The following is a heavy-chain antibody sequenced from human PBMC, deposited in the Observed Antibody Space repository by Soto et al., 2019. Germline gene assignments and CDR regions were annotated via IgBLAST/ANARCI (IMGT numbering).Heavy chain of an antibody. J-gene: IGHJ5*02. Sequence: QVQLQESGPGLVKPSQTLSLTCTVSGGAISSGDYYWSWIRQHPGKGLEWIGYSYYSGSTHYNPSLKRRVTLSVDSPENQFSLQPSSLTAADTAMSYCARGRYSSSSNWFDPWGQGTLVTVSS. CDR3: ARGRYSSSSNWFDP. D-gene: IGHD6-6*01. V-gene: IGHV4-31*03. CDR2: SYYSGST. CDR1: GGAISSGDYY.